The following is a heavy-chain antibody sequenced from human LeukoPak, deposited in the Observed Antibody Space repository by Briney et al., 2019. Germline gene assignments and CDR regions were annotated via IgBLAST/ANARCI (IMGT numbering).Heavy chain of an antibody. V-gene: IGHV1-69*04. CDR2: IIPILGIA. CDR3: ARRGSCSGGSCHPDY. D-gene: IGHD2-15*01. J-gene: IGHJ4*02. CDR1: GGTFSSYA. Sequence: SVKVSCRASGGTFSSYAISWVRQAPGRGLEWMGRIIPILGIANYAQKFQGRVTITADKSTSTAYMELSSLRSEDTAVYYCARRGSCSGGSCHPDYWGQGTLVTVSS.